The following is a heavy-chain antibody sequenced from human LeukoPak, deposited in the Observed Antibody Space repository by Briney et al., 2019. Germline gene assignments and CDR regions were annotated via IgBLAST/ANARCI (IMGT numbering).Heavy chain of an antibody. CDR2: IYTSGST. J-gene: IGHJ4*02. V-gene: IGHV4-4*07. CDR3: AREVRQQDDYFDY. CDR1: GGSMSSYY. D-gene: IGHD3-10*01. Sequence: PSETLSLTCTVSGGSMSSYYWSWIRQPAGKGLEGIGRIYTSGSTNYNPSLKSRVTMSVDTSKNQFSLKRSSVTAADTAVYYCAREVRQQDDYFDYWGQGTLVTVSS.